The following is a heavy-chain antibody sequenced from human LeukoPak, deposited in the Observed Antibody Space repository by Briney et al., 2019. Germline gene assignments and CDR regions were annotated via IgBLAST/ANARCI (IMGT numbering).Heavy chain of an antibody. Sequence: PSETLPLPCAVYGGSFSGYYWTWIRQTPGKGLEWIGEINHRGSTNYNPSLESRVTISVDTSKNHFSLDLTSVTAADTAVYYCASGGWYRGYWGQGTLVTVSS. J-gene: IGHJ4*02. CDR3: ASGGWYRGY. V-gene: IGHV4-34*01. CDR2: INHRGST. CDR1: GGSFSGYY. D-gene: IGHD2-15*01.